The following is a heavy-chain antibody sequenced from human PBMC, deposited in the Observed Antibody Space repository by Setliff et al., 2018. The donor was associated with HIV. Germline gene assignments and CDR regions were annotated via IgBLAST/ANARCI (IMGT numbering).Heavy chain of an antibody. CDR3: ARGGSYGSSYWYFDL. CDR1: GGSISGGTYY. CDR2: IYTSVST. D-gene: IGHD5-18*01. J-gene: IGHJ2*01. V-gene: IGHV4-61*02. Sequence: SETLSLTCTVSGGSISGGTYYWGWIRPPAGKGLEWIGRIYTSVSTNYNPSLKSRVTISVDTSKNQFSLKLNSVTAADTAVYYCARGGSYGSSYWYFDLWGRGTLVTVSS.